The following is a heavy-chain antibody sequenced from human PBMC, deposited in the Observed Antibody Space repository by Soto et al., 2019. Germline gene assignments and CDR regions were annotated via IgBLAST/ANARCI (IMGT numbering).Heavy chain of an antibody. J-gene: IGHJ5*02. CDR2: IWYDGSNK. D-gene: IGHD6-13*01. CDR3: ARDIAAASSLPFDP. V-gene: IGHV3-33*01. CDR1: VFTFSSYG. Sequence: WWSLRLSCTASVFTFSSYGMHWVRQAPGKGLEWVAVIWYDGSNKYYADSVKGRFTISRDNSKNTLYLQMNSLRAEDTAVYYCARDIAAASSLPFDPWGQGTLVTVSS.